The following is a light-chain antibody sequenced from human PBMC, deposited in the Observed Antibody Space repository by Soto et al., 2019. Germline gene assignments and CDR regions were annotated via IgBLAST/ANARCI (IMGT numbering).Light chain of an antibody. CDR1: QGLVLSDGNTY. CDR2: TIS. CDR3: MQSAHWPWT. V-gene: IGKV2-30*01. Sequence: DVVMTQSPLSLPVPLGQPASISCRSSQGLVLSDGNTYLSWFHQSPGQSPRRLIYTISDRASGVPDRFRGSGSGTDFTLKISGLEAEDVGVYYCMQSAHWPWTFGPGTKVEV. J-gene: IGKJ1*01.